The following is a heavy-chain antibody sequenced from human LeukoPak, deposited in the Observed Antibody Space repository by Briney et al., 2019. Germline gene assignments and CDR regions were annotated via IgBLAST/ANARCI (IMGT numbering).Heavy chain of an antibody. CDR3: ASARYYGSGRYWSGDDAFDN. Sequence: QPGRSLRLSCAASGFTFSSYGVHWVRQAPGKGLEWVAVISYDGSNKYYADSVKGRFTISRDNSKNTLYLQMNSLRAEDTAVYYCASARYYGSGRYWSGDDAFDNWGQGTMVTVSS. CDR1: GFTFSSYG. CDR2: ISYDGSNK. V-gene: IGHV3-30*03. J-gene: IGHJ3*02. D-gene: IGHD3-10*01.